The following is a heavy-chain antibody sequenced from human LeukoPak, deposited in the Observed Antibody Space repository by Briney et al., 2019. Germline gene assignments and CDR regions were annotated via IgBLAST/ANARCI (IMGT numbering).Heavy chain of an antibody. D-gene: IGHD4-23*01. J-gene: IGHJ4*02. CDR2: IYYSGST. CDR3: ARHHNGGTHPLDH. V-gene: IGHV4-59*01. CDR1: GGSISSYY. Sequence: SESPSLTCTVSGGSISSYYWSWIRQPPGKGLEWIGYIYYSGSTNYNPSLKSRVTISVDTSKNQFSLKLSSVTAADTAVYYCARHHNGGTHPLDHWGQGTLVTVSS.